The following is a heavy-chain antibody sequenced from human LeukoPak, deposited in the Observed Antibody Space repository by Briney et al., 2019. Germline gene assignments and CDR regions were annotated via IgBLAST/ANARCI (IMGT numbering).Heavy chain of an antibody. CDR2: VYYTGTT. Sequence: PSETLSLTCTVSGASIRISNYYWGWIRQPPGKGLEWIASVYYTGTTYYNPSLKSRVTIFVETSKNQVSLRLSSVTAADTAVYYCARHSNYASGSTAKGLFDYWGQGTLVSASS. V-gene: IGHV4-39*01. J-gene: IGHJ4*02. CDR1: GASIRISNYY. CDR3: ARHSNYASGSTAKGLFDY. D-gene: IGHD3-10*01.